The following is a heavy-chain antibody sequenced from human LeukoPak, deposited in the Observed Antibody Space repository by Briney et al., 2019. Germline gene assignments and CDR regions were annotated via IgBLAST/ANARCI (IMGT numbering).Heavy chain of an antibody. J-gene: IGHJ5*02. CDR3: ARGKEFDP. CDR1: GGSISSGSYY. V-gene: IGHV4-61*02. CDR2: IYTSGST. Sequence: SETLSLTCTASGGSISSGSYYWSWIRQPAGKGLEWIGRIYTSGSTNYNPSLKSRVTISVDTSKNQFSLKLSSVTAADTAVYYCARGKEFDPWGQGTLVTVSS.